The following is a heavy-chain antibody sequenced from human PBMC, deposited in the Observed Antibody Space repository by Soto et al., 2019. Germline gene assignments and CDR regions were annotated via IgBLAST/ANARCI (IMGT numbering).Heavy chain of an antibody. CDR3: AKAGRTRVDTAMVDY. J-gene: IGHJ4*02. V-gene: IGHV3-43*01. Sequence: GGSLRLSCAASGFTFDDYTMHWVRQAPGKGLEWVSLISWDGGSTYYADSVKGRFTISRDNSKNSLYLQMNSLRTEDTALYYCAKAGRTRVDTAMVDYSGQGLLGTLS. CDR1: GFTFDDYT. D-gene: IGHD5-18*01. CDR2: ISWDGGST.